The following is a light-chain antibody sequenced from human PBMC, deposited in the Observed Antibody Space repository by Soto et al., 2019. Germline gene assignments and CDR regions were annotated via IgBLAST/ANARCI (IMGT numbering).Light chain of an antibody. CDR1: QSISSY. V-gene: IGKV1-39*01. Sequence: DIQMTQSPSSLSASVGDRVTLTCRASQSISSYLNWYQLKPGRPPKLLIYFASSLQAGVPSRFSGAGSETYFTLTSTDLPPEDFTSYFCLQTDSVPYTFGQGT. CDR2: FAS. J-gene: IGKJ2*01. CDR3: LQTDSVPYT.